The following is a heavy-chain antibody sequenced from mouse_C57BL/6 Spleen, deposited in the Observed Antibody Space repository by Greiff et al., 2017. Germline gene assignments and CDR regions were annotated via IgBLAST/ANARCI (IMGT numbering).Heavy chain of an antibody. CDR1: GYAFSSSW. CDR3: ARSRDVYYFDY. CDR2: IYPGDGDT. Sequence: QVQLQQSGPELVKPGASVKISCKASGYAFSSSWMNWVKQRPGKGLEWIGRIYPGDGDTNYNGKFKGKATLTADKSSSTAYMQLSSLTSDDSAVYFCARSRDVYYFDYWGQGTTLTVSS. J-gene: IGHJ2*01. V-gene: IGHV1-82*01.